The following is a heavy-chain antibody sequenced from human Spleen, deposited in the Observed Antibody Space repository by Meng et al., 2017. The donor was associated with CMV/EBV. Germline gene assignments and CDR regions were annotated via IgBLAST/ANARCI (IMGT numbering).Heavy chain of an antibody. D-gene: IGHD2-2*01. CDR1: GGTFSSYA. J-gene: IGHJ6*02. Sequence: SVKVSCKASGGTFSSYAISWVRQAPGQGLEWMGGIIPIFGTANYAQKFQGRVTITTDESTSTAYMELSSLRSEDTAVYYWAGGGWGAIVVPAAIRGYYGMDVWGQGTTVTVSS. V-gene: IGHV1-69*05. CDR3: AGGGWGAIVVPAAIRGYYGMDV. CDR2: IIPIFGTA.